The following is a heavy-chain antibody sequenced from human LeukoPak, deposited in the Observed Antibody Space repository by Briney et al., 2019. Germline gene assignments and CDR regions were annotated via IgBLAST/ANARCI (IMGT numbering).Heavy chain of an antibody. V-gene: IGHV3-74*01. J-gene: IGHJ4*02. Sequence: GGSLRLSCAASGFTFSSYWMHWVRQAPGKGLVWVSRINSDGSSTSYADSVKGRFTISRDNAKNTLYLQMNSLRAEDTAVYYCARAAPHCSSTGCYVQWDTAMAHVWYWGQGTLVTVSS. CDR3: ARAAPHCSSTGCYVQWDTAMAHVWY. CDR2: INSDGSST. CDR1: GFTFSSYW. D-gene: IGHD2-2*01.